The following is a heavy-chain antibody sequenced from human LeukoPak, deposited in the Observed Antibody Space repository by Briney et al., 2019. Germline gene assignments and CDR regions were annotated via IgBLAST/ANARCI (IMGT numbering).Heavy chain of an antibody. CDR1: GYTFTSYG. V-gene: IGHV1-18*01. CDR3: ARVPRQTSMIVVVPNDY. Sequence: GASVKVSCKASGYTFTSYGISWVRQAPGQGLEWMGWISAYNGNTNYAQKLQGRVTMTTDTSTSTAYMELRSLRSDDTAVYYCARVPRQTSMIVVVPNDYWGQGTLVTVSS. CDR2: ISAYNGNT. J-gene: IGHJ4*02. D-gene: IGHD3-22*01.